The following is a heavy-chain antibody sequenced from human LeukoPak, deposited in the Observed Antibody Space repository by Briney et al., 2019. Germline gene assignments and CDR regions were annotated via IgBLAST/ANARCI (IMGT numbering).Heavy chain of an antibody. V-gene: IGHV4-4*02. Sequence: SETLSLTCAASGGSLNSHNWWIWLRPPPERGLEWIGEIYRTGDTNYNPSLKSRVTMSVDTSENQFSLKLTSVTAADTAVYYCARDHESDGYPCLDHWGLGTLVTVSS. D-gene: IGHD3-22*01. CDR1: GGSLNSHNW. CDR3: ARDHESDGYPCLDH. J-gene: IGHJ4*02. CDR2: IYRTGDT.